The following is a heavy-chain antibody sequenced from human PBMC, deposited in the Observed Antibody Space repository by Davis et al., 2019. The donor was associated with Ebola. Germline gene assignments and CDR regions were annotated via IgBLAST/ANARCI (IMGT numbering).Heavy chain of an antibody. V-gene: IGHV4-61*01. J-gene: IGHJ6*02. CDR2: IYYSGST. CDR1: GGSVSSGSYY. CDR3: ARESYSSASNYYYYYYGMDV. D-gene: IGHD6-6*01. Sequence: SETLSLTCTVSGGSVSSGSYYWSWIRQPPGKGLEWFGYIYYSGSTNYNPSLKSRVTISVDTSKNQFSLKLSSVTAADTAVYYCARESYSSASNYYYYYYGMDVWGQGTTVTVSS.